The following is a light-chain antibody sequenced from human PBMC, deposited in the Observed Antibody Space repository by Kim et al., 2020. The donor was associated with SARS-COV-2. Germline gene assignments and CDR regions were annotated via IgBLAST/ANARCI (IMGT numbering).Light chain of an antibody. CDR2: DNN. V-gene: IGLV1-51*01. Sequence: QAVVTQPPSVSAAPGQKVTISCSGSSSNIGNNYVSWYQQPPGTAPKLLIYDNNKRPSGIPDRFSGSKSGTSATLGITGLQTGDEADYYCGTWDSSLSAGGVFGGGTQLTVL. CDR3: GTWDSSLSAGGV. J-gene: IGLJ3*02. CDR1: SSNIGNNY.